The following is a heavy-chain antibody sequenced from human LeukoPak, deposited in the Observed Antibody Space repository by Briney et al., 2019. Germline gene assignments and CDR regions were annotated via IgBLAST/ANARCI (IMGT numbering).Heavy chain of an antibody. J-gene: IGHJ4*02. D-gene: IGHD4-17*01. CDR2: ITPSSSSI. Sequence: PGGSLRLSSAASGFTFSSYSMNWVRQAPGRGLEWISYITPSSSSIYYADSVRGRFTTSRDNAKNSMYLQMNSLRTEDTAVYYCARDVLGDYDYWGQGTLVSVSS. CDR1: GFTFSSYS. CDR3: ARDVLGDYDY. V-gene: IGHV3-48*01.